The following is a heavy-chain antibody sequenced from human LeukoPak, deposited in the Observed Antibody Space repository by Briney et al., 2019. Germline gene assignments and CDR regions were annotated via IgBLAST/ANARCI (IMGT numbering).Heavy chain of an antibody. V-gene: IGHV3-66*02. CDR1: GCTVSSNY. CDR2: LYSGGTS. J-gene: IGHJ4*02. D-gene: IGHD6-19*01. CDR3: ARGGVAVAFDY. Sequence: GGSLRLSCVVCGCTVSSNYLSWVRQAPGKELEWVSLLYSGGTSDFADSVRGRFTISRDNYKNTLSVQLNSLRAEDTAVYYCARGGVAVAFDYWGQGSLVTVSS.